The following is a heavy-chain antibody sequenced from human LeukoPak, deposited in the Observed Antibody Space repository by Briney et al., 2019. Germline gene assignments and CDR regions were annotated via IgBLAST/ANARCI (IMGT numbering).Heavy chain of an antibody. CDR3: ARDHVVVPAAIYYY. Sequence: ASVKVSCKASGFTFTSYGISWGRQAPGQGVGWMGWISAYNGNTNYAQKLQGRVTMTTDTSTSTAYMELRSLRSDDTAVYYCARDHVVVPAAIYYYWGQGTLVTVSS. CDR2: ISAYNGNT. V-gene: IGHV1-18*01. D-gene: IGHD2-2*01. CDR1: GFTFTSYG. J-gene: IGHJ4*02.